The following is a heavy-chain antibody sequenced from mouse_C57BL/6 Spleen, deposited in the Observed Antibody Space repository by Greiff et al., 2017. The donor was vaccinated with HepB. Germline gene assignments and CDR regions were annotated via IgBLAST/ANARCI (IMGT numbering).Heavy chain of an antibody. Sequence: QVQLQQSGAELARPGASVKLSCKASGYTFTSYGISWVKQRTGQGLEWIGEIYPRSGNTYYNEKFKGKATLTADKSSSTAYMELSSLTSEDSAVYFCARSAGSSRGYFDVWGTGTTVTVSS. D-gene: IGHD1-1*01. J-gene: IGHJ1*03. CDR1: GYTFTSYG. CDR2: IYPRSGNT. CDR3: ARSAGSSRGYFDV. V-gene: IGHV1-81*01.